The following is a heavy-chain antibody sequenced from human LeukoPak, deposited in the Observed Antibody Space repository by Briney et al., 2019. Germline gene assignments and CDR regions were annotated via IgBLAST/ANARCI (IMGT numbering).Heavy chain of an antibody. D-gene: IGHD6-13*01. J-gene: IGHJ4*02. V-gene: IGHV3-20*03. Sequence: RTGGSLRLSFAASGFNFYDHALNWVRQRPGKGLDWAASINSNAGTIDYVASVKGRFTISRDNAKNSVYLQMNSLRADDTALYFCARRAVTSWYSDYWGQGTLVTVSS. CDR1: GFNFYDHA. CDR2: INSNAGTI. CDR3: ARRAVTSWYSDY.